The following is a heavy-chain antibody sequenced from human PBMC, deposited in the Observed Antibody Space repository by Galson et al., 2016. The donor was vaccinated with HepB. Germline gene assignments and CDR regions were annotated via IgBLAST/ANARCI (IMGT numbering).Heavy chain of an antibody. J-gene: IGHJ4*02. D-gene: IGHD3-22*01. CDR2: ISYDGRDK. CDR3: AKYYYDCSVYEWPFAY. V-gene: IGHV3-30*18. Sequence: SLRLSCAASGLTSSTYGMHWVRQAPGKGLEWVAVISYDGRDKYYADSVKGQFTISSDNSNNTLYLQMNSLSAVDTAVYYCAKYYYDCSVYEWPFAYWGQGTMVTVSS. CDR1: GLTSSTYG.